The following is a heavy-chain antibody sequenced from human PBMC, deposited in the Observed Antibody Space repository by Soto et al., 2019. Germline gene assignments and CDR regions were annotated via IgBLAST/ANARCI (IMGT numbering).Heavy chain of an antibody. D-gene: IGHD6-19*01. Sequence: QVQLQESGPGLVKPSETLSLTCGVSGDSINNGFWWTWVRQPPGKGLEWIGEKHHSGSTNYNLSLKSRVSRSLDKSNNQFSLNLSSVTAADTAVYFCASSSGWWRLDVWGQGTTVTVSS. CDR1: GDSINNGFW. V-gene: IGHV4-4*02. J-gene: IGHJ6*02. CDR2: KHHSGST. CDR3: ASSSGWWRLDV.